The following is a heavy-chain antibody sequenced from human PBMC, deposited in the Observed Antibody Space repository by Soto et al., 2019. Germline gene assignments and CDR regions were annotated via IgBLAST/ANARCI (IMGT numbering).Heavy chain of an antibody. V-gene: IGHV4-59*01. CDR3: ATSHGYFDN. D-gene: IGHD2-8*01. CDR2: IYYSRIT. CDR1: GDSISDSY. J-gene: IGHJ4*02. Sequence: PSETLSLTCTVSGDSISDSYWSWIRQPPGRGLEWIGYIYYSRITNYNPSLKSRVTISADTSRNQFSLDLTSVTAADTAVYYCATSHGYFDNWGQGTLVTVSS.